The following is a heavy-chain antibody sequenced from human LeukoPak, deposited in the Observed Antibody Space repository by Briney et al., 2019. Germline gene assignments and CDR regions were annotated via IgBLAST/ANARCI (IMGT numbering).Heavy chain of an antibody. CDR3: AKGGGNYYDNDY. D-gene: IGHD3-22*01. J-gene: IGHJ4*02. V-gene: IGHV3-23*01. CDR2: ISGSGGST. Sequence: QSGRSLRPSCAASGFTFSSYAMSWVRQAPGKGLEWVSAISGSGGSTYYADSAKGRFTISRDNSKNTLYLQMNSLRAEDTAVYYCAKGGGNYYDNDYWGQGTLVTVSS. CDR1: GFTFSSYA.